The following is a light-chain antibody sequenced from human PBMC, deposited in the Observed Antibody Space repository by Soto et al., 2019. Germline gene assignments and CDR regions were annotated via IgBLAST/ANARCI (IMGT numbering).Light chain of an antibody. V-gene: IGLV2-14*01. J-gene: IGLJ2*01. CDR1: NSDVGGYNY. CDR3: SSYTSSRTFVV. Sequence: QSALTQPASVSGSPGQSITISCTGTNSDVGGYNYVSWYQQLPGKAPKLMIYEVSHRPSGVSNRFSGSKSGNTASLTISGLQAEDEADYYCSSYTSSRTFVVFGGGTKVTVL. CDR2: EVS.